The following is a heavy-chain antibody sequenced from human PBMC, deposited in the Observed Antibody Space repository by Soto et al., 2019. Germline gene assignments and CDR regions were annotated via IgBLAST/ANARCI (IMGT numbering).Heavy chain of an antibody. J-gene: IGHJ6*02. Sequence: PGGSLGLACAACGFSFRDYAMHGVRQAPGKGLDWVAVISYDGSNENYADSVKGRFTISRDNSKNTLYLQMISLSPDDTAVYYCARDSYGMDVWGQRTSVTVSS. CDR2: ISYDGSNE. CDR3: ARDSYGMDV. V-gene: IGHV3-30-3*01. CDR1: GFSFRDYA.